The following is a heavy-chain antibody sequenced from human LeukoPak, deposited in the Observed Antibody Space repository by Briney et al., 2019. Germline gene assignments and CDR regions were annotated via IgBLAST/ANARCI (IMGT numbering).Heavy chain of an antibody. CDR3: ATAVI. Sequence: GGSLRLSCEASGFTFSSYEMNWFCQAPGKGLEWVSYVSKSGGTMKNADSVKGRFTVSRDNAKNSLYLQMNSLTAEDTAVYYCATAVIRGRGTMVTVSS. CDR1: GFTFSSYE. V-gene: IGHV3-48*03. J-gene: IGHJ3*02. CDR2: VSKSGGTM.